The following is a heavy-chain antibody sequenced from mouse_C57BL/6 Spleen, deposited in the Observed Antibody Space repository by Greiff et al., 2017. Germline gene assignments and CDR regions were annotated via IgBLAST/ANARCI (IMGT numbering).Heavy chain of an antibody. D-gene: IGHD1-1*01. CDR3: ARGTVVGDYYAMDY. Sequence: QVQLQQSGAELVKPGASVKISCKASGYAFSSYWMNWVKQRPGKGLAWIGQIYPGDGDTNYNGKFKGKATLTADKSSSTAYMQLSSLTSEDSAVYFCARGTVVGDYYAMDYWGQGTSVTVSS. V-gene: IGHV1-80*01. CDR1: GYAFSSYW. J-gene: IGHJ4*01. CDR2: IYPGDGDT.